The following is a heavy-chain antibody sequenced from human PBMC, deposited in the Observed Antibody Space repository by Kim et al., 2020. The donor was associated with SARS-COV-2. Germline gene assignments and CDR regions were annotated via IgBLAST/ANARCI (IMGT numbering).Heavy chain of an antibody. CDR3: AKDPGYFYVVVGGVDY. D-gene: IGHD2-15*01. J-gene: IGHJ4*02. CDR1: GFTFSSYA. V-gene: IGHV3-23*01. Sequence: GGSLRLSCAASGFTFSSYAMSWVRQAPGKGLEWVSAISGSGGSTYYADSVKGRFTISRDNSKNTLYLQMNSLRAEDTAVYYCAKDPGYFYVVVGGVDYWGQGTLVTVSS. CDR2: ISGSGGST.